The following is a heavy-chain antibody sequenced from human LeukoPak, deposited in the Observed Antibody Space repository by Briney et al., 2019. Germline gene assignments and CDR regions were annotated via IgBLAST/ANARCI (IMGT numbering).Heavy chain of an antibody. V-gene: IGHV3-43D*03. CDR2: ISWDGGST. CDR3: AKNGYCSGGSCYSGVDY. D-gene: IGHD2-15*01. Sequence: GGSLRLSCAASGFTFDEYAMHWVRQAPGKGLEWVSLISWDGGSTYYADSVKGRFTISRDNSKNSLYLQMNSLRAEDTALYYCAKNGYCSGGSCYSGVDYWGQGTLVTVSS. CDR1: GFTFDEYA. J-gene: IGHJ4*02.